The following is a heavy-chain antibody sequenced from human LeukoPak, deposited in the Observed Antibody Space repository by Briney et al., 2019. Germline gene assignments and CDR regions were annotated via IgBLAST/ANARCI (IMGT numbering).Heavy chain of an antibody. CDR3: ARGSYDFGWFDP. CDR2: IYYSGST. CDR1: GGSISSGDCY. V-gene: IGHV4-30-4*01. Sequence: SETLSLTCTVSGGSISSGDCYWSWIRQPPGKGLEWIGYIYYSGSTYYNPSLKSRVTISVDTSKNQFSLKLGSVTAADTAVYYCARGSYDFGWFDPWGQGTLVTVSS. D-gene: IGHD3-3*01. J-gene: IGHJ5*02.